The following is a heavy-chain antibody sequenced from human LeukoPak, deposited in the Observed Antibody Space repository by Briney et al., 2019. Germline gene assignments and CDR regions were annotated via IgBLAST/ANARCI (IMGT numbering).Heavy chain of an antibody. CDR3: ARDWVRGYSYGYGAFDI. Sequence: GGSLRLSCAASGFTFSSYWMSWVRQAPGKGLEWVANIKQDGSEKYYVDSVKGRFTISRDNAKNSLYLQMNSLRAEDTAVYYCARDWVRGYSYGYGAFDIWGQGTMVTVSS. J-gene: IGHJ3*02. D-gene: IGHD5-18*01. CDR2: IKQDGSEK. V-gene: IGHV3-7*01. CDR1: GFTFSSYW.